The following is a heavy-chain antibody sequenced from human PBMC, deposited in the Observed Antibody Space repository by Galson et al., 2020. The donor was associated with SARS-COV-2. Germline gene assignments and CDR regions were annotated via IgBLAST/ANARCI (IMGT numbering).Heavy chain of an antibody. CDR3: RGGLVNFDY. CDR1: GFTFSSYA. CDR2: ISYDGSNK. D-gene: IGHD3-10*01. V-gene: IGHV3-30*04. Sequence: GESLKISCAASGFTFSSYAMHWVRQAPGKGLEWVAAISYDGSNKYYADSVKGRFNISRDNSKNTLYLQMNSLRAEDTAVYYCRGGLVNFDYWGQGTLVTVSS. J-gene: IGHJ4*02.